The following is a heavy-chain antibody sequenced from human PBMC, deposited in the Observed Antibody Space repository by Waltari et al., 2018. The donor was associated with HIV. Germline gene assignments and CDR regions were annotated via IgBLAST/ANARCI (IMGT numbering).Heavy chain of an antibody. V-gene: IGHV4-38-2*02. CDR3: ASLGAYGMDV. CDR1: GYSISRGSY. D-gene: IGHD3-16*01. J-gene: IGHJ6*02. Sequence: QVQLQESGPGLVKPSETLSLTCTVSGYSISRGSYRGWIRQPPGKGLEWIGSIYHSGSTYYNPSLKSRVTISVDTSKNQFSLKLSSVTAADTAVYYCASLGAYGMDVWGQGTTVTVSS. CDR2: IYHSGST.